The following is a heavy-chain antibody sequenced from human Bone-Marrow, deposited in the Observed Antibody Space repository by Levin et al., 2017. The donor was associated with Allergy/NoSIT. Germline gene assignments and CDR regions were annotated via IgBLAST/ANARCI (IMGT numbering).Heavy chain of an antibody. J-gene: IGHJ4*02. CDR1: GYTFTTYD. D-gene: IGHD6-13*01. CDR2: MSPSRDPSRGNT. Sequence: ASVVSCKASGYTFTTYDINWVRQATGQRLEWMAWMSPSRDPSRGNTGSAQKFQGRVTMSMNTSISTAYMELSRVTSEDTAVYYCVRGRGASSWYPTFDSWGQGTLVTVSS. CDR3: VRGRGASSWYPTFDS. V-gene: IGHV1-8*01.